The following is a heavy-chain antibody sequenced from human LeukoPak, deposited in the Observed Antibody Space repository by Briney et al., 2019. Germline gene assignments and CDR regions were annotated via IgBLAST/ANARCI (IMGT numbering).Heavy chain of an antibody. CDR1: GFSLTTYGMC. CDR2: IYYSGST. V-gene: IGHV4-61*08. J-gene: IGHJ6*03. Sequence: SGPALVKPTQTLTLTCTFSGFSLTTYGMCVSWIRQPPGKGLEWIGYIYYSGSTNYNPSLKSRVTISVDTSKNQFSLKLSSVTAADTAVYYCARGNPGDWGYYYMDVWGKGTTVTVSS. CDR3: ARGNPGDWGYYYMDV. D-gene: IGHD2-21*02.